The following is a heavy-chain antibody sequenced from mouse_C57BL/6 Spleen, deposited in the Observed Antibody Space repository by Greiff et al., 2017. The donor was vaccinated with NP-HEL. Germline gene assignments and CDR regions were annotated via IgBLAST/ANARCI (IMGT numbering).Heavy chain of an antibody. V-gene: IGHV1-42*01. J-gene: IGHJ1*03. D-gene: IGHD1-1*01. CDR3: AREEVYYGSTWYFDV. Sequence: EVQLQQSGPELVKPGASVKISCKASGYSFTGYYMNWVKQSPKKSLEWIGEINPSTGGTTYNQKFKAKATLTVDKSSSTDYMQLKSLTSEDSAVYYCAREEVYYGSTWYFDVWGTGTTVTVSS. CDR2: INPSTGGT. CDR1: GYSFTGYY.